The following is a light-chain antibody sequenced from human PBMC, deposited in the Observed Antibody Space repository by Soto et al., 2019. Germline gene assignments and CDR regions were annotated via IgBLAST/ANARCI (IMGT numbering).Light chain of an antibody. J-gene: IGKJ4*01. CDR1: QSISTY. CDR2: VAS. V-gene: IGKV1-39*01. CDR3: QQSFITPPLT. Sequence: DIQMSQSPSSLSASIGDRITITCRASQSISTYLNWYQQKPGKAPRLLIYVASTLQNGVPSRFSGSGSATDYTLTINSLQPEDFATYYCQQSFITPPLTFGGGTTVEMK.